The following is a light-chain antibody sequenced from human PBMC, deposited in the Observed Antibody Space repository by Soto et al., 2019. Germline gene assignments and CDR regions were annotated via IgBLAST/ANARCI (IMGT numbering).Light chain of an antibody. Sequence: DIQMTQSPSTLSASVGDRVTITCRASQSIGNWLAWYQQKPGKGPSLLIYDASTLQSGVPSRFSGSGSGTDFTLTINSLQPEDVATYYCQKYKSAPYTFGPGTKVDI. CDR3: QKYKSAPYT. CDR1: QSIGNW. CDR2: DAS. J-gene: IGKJ3*01. V-gene: IGKV1-27*01.